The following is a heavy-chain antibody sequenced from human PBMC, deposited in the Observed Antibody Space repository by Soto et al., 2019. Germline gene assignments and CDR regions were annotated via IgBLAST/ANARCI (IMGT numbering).Heavy chain of an antibody. V-gene: IGHV4-34*01. D-gene: IGHD6-19*01. CDR3: ARWRSSGWYGY. CDR2: INHSGST. J-gene: IGHJ4*02. CDR1: GGSFSGYY. Sequence: QVQLQQWGAGLLKPSETLSLTCAVYGGSFSGYYWSWIRQPPGKGLEWIGEINHSGSTNYNPSLKRRGTISVDTSKNQFSLKLSSVTAADTAVYYCARWRSSGWYGYWGQGTLVTVSS.